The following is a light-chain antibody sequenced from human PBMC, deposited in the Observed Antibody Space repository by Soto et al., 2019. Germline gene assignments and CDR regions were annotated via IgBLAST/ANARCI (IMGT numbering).Light chain of an antibody. V-gene: IGKV3-20*01. CDR1: HSVSTRY. Sequence: ENVLTQSPGTLSLSPGEGATLSCRASHSVSTRYVAWYQQKPGQAPSLLIYGASSRATGIPDRFSCSGSGTEFTLTISSLAPEDAAVYYCHQSGSSPYTFGQGTKLEIK. CDR3: HQSGSSPYT. CDR2: GAS. J-gene: IGKJ2*01.